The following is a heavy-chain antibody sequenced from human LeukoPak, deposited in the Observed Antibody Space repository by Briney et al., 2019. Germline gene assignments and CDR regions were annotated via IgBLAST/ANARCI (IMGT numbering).Heavy chain of an antibody. CDR1: GYTFTDYY. J-gene: IGHJ5*02. Sequence: GASVKVSCKASGYTFTDYYMHWVRQAPGQGLEWMGRINPNSGVTKYAERFQSRVTMTRDTSISTAYMELSRLRSDDAAVYYCARDPGIAAAGNSFDPWGQGTLVTVSS. CDR3: ARDPGIAAAGNSFDP. D-gene: IGHD6-13*01. V-gene: IGHV1-2*06. CDR2: INPNSGVT.